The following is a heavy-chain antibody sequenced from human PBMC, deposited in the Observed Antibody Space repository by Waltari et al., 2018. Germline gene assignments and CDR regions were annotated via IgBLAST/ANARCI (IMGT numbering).Heavy chain of an antibody. Sequence: QLQLQESGPGLVKPSETLSLTCTVSGGSISSSSYYWGWIRQPPGKGLEWIGSIYYSGSTSYNPSLKSRVTISVDTSKNQFSLKLSSVTAADTAVYYCAREVGAVAGTTYFDYWGQGTLVTVSS. V-gene: IGHV4-39*07. D-gene: IGHD6-19*01. J-gene: IGHJ4*02. CDR2: IYYSGST. CDR3: AREVGAVAGTTYFDY. CDR1: GGSISSSSYY.